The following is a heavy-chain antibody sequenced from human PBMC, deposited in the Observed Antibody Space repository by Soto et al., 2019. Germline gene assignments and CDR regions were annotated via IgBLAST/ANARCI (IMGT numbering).Heavy chain of an antibody. D-gene: IGHD4-17*01. J-gene: IGHJ4*02. Sequence: EVQLVESGGGLVQPGGSLRLSCAASGFRFRDYWMYWVRQPPGKGLEWVANIKQDGSEKYYVVSVKGRFTISRDNARNSLFLQMDSLRAEDTAVYFCARVTTMGGYWGQGTLVTVSS. CDR3: ARVTTMGGY. V-gene: IGHV3-7*01. CDR1: GFRFRDYW. CDR2: IKQDGSEK.